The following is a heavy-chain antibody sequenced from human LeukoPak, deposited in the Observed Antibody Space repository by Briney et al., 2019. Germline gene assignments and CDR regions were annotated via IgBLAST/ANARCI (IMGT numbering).Heavy chain of an antibody. J-gene: IGHJ4*02. CDR2: ICGSGGST. CDR1: GFTFSSYA. D-gene: IGHD4-17*01. CDR3: AKDSTVTAIY. V-gene: IGHV3-23*01. Sequence: GGSLRLSCAASGFTFSSYAMSWVRQAPGEGLGWGSAICGSGGSTYYADSVKGRFTISRDNSKNTLYLQMNSLRAQDTAVYYCAKDSTVTAIYWGQGTLVTVSS.